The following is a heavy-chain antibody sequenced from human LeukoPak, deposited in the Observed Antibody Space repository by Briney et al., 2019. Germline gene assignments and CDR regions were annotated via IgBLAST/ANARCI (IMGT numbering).Heavy chain of an antibody. CDR1: GYDFTNYW. Sequence: GESLKISCQGSGYDFTNYWIAWVRQMPGKGLEWMGRIDPSDSYTNYSPSFQGHVTISADKSISTAYLQWSSLKASDTAIHYCARWRRLDYWGQGTLVTVSP. CDR2: IDPSDSYT. J-gene: IGHJ4*02. V-gene: IGHV5-10-1*01. CDR3: ARWRRLDY.